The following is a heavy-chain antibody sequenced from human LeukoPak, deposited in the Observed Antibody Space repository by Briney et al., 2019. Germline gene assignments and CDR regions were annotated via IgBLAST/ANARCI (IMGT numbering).Heavy chain of an antibody. Sequence: GGSLILSCAASGFTFSDHYMTWIRQGPGKGLEWVSYISHTGTTIYCADSVKGRFTLSRDNARNSLYLQMNSLRAEDTAVYYCARGHWGLDSWGQGTLVSVSS. V-gene: IGHV3-11*04. D-gene: IGHD7-27*01. J-gene: IGHJ4*02. CDR3: ARGHWGLDS. CDR2: ISHTGTTI. CDR1: GFTFSDHY.